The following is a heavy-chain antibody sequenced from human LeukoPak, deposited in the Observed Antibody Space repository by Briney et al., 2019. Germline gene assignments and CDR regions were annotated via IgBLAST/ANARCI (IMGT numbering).Heavy chain of an antibody. J-gene: IGHJ6*02. CDR1: GFTFSSYA. D-gene: IGHD6-19*01. Sequence: GGSLRLSCAASGFTFSSYAMHWVRQAPGKGLEWVAVISYDGSNKYYADSVKGRFTISRDNSKNTLYLQMNSLRAEDTAVCYCAREGVAGPYYYYGMDVWGQGTTVTVSS. CDR3: AREGVAGPYYYYGMDV. V-gene: IGHV3-30-3*01. CDR2: ISYDGSNK.